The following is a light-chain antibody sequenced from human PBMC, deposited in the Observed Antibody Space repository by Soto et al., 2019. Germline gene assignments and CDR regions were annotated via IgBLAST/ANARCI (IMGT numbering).Light chain of an antibody. V-gene: IGLV2-14*01. J-gene: IGLJ1*01. Sequence: QSVLTQPASVSGSPGQSITISCTGTSSDVGAYNHVSWYQQRPGKAPRLMIYEVSNRPSGVSNRFSGSKSGDTASLTISGLQAEDEADYYCSSYTRSSTRVFGTGTKVTVL. CDR2: EVS. CDR3: SSYTRSSTRV. CDR1: SSDVGAYNH.